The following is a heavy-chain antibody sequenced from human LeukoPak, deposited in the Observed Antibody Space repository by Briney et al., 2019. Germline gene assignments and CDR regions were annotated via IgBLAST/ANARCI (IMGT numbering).Heavy chain of an antibody. D-gene: IGHD4/OR15-4a*01. V-gene: IGHV3-30*03. CDR2: ISYDGSNK. J-gene: IGHJ4*02. CDR3: ARGKGASYYFDY. Sequence: GRSLRLSCAASGFTFSSYGMHWVRQAPGKGLEWVAVISYDGSNKYYADSVKGRFTISRDNSKNTLYLQMNSLRAEDTAVYYCARGKGASYYFDYWGQGTLVTVSS. CDR1: GFTFSSYG.